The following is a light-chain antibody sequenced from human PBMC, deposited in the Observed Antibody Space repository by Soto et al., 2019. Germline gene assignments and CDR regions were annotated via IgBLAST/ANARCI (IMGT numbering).Light chain of an antibody. CDR2: EVS. V-gene: IGLV2-14*01. Sequence: QSALIQPASVSGSPGQSITISCTGTSRYVGGSNYVSWYQHHPHRAPKLLIYEVSYRPSGVSSRFSGSKSGNTASLTISGLQAEDEADYYCSSYTSSNTLEVFGVGTKLTVL. CDR1: SRYVGGSNY. J-gene: IGLJ2*01. CDR3: SSYTSSNTLEV.